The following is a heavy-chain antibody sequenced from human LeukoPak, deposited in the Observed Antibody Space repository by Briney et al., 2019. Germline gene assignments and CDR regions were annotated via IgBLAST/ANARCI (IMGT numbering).Heavy chain of an antibody. V-gene: IGHV1-18*01. CDR1: GYTFTSYG. Sequence: ASVKVSCKASGYTFTSYGISWVRQAPGQGLEWMGWISAYNGNTNYAQKLQGRVTMTTDTSTSTAYMELSSLRSEDTAVYYCARGCGHGSNSNNYYYYYYMDVWGKGTTVTVSS. CDR3: ARGCGHGSNSNNYYYYYYMDV. J-gene: IGHJ6*03. CDR2: ISAYNGNT. D-gene: IGHD4-23*01.